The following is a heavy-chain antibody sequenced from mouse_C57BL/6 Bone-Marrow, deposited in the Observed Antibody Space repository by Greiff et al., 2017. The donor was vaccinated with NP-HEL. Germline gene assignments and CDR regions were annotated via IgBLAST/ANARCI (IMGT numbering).Heavy chain of an antibody. D-gene: IGHD2-2*01. CDR3: PRFMVTTRVYYAMDY. J-gene: IGHJ4*01. V-gene: IGHV2-2*01. CDR1: GFSLTSYG. Sequence: QVQLQQSGPGLVQPSQSLSITCTVSGFSLTSYGVHWVRQSPGKGLEWLGVIWSGGSTDYNAAFISRLSISKDNSKSQVFFKMNSLQADDTAIYYCPRFMVTTRVYYAMDYWGQGTSVTVSS. CDR2: IWSGGST.